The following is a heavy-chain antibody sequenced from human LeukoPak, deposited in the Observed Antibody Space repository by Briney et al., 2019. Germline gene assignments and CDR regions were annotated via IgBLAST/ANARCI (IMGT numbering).Heavy chain of an antibody. V-gene: IGHV1-8*01. D-gene: IGHD1-26*01. CDR2: MNPDSGNA. Sequence: ASVKVSCTASGYTFTGYDIHWVRHATGQGLEWMGWMNPDSGNAGSARKFQGRVTFTRDTSISIAFMELSSLRSDDTAVYFCSRGRSGTYLLAELDYWGQGALVTVSS. CDR3: SRGRSGTYLLAELDY. CDR1: GYTFTGYD. J-gene: IGHJ4*02.